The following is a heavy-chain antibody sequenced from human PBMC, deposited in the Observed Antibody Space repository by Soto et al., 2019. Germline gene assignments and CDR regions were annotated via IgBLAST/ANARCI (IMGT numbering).Heavy chain of an antibody. V-gene: IGHV1-69*13. Sequence: SVKVSCKASGGTFSSYAISWVRQAPGQGLEWMGGIIPIFGTANYAQKFQGRVTITADESTSTAYMELSSLRSEDTAVYYCARCNCGGDCLYYFDYLGQGTLVTVSS. CDR3: ARCNCGGDCLYYFDY. J-gene: IGHJ4*02. D-gene: IGHD2-21*02. CDR2: IIPIFGTA. CDR1: GGTFSSYA.